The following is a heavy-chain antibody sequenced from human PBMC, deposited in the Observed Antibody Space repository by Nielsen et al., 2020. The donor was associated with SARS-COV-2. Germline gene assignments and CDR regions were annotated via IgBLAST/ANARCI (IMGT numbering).Heavy chain of an antibody. CDR1: GGSISSSSYY. Sequence: SETLSLTCTVSGGSISSSSYYWGWIRQPPGKGLEWIGEINYSGDTNKNPSLRSRVTVSRDTSKNQFSLKLSSVTAADTAVYYCAGGFYDSRGYNLVYWGQGTLVTVSS. D-gene: IGHD3-22*01. J-gene: IGHJ4*02. CDR3: AGGFYDSRGYNLVY. V-gene: IGHV4-39*07. CDR2: INYSGDT.